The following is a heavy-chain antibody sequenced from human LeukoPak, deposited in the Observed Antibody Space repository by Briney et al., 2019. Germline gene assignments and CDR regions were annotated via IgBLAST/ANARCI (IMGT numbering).Heavy chain of an antibody. CDR3: ARVGWGDPDYYMDV. CDR2: IIPTFGTA. V-gene: IGHV1-69*13. Sequence: SVKVSCKASGYTFTSYAISWVRQAPGQGLEWMGGIIPTFGTANYAQKFQGRVTITADESTSTAYMELSSLRSEDTAVYYCARVGWGDPDYYMDVWGKGTTVTVSS. J-gene: IGHJ6*03. D-gene: IGHD2-21*02. CDR1: GYTFTSYA.